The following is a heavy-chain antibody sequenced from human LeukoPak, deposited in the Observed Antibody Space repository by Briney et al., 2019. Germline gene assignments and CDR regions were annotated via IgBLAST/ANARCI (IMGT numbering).Heavy chain of an antibody. Sequence: GGSLGLSCAASGFTFSDYYMSWIRQAPGKGLEWVSYISSSSSYTNYADSVKGRFTISRDNAKNSLYLQMNSLRAEDTAVYYCARESYHYYDSSGYYYGNYYYYGMDVWGQGTTVTVSS. CDR3: ARESYHYYDSSGYYYGNYYYYGMDV. D-gene: IGHD3-22*01. V-gene: IGHV3-11*06. CDR1: GFTFSDYY. CDR2: ISSSSSYT. J-gene: IGHJ6*02.